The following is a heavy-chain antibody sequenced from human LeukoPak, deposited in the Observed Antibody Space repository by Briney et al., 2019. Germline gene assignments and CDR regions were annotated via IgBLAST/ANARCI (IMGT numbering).Heavy chain of an antibody. CDR1: GYSFTTYG. D-gene: IGHD5/OR15-5a*01. J-gene: IGHJ1*01. Sequence: ASVTVSCKASGYSFTTYGISWVRQAPGQGLEWMGWISTYNGDTSYAQNLQGRVTMTRDTSTSTAYIELRSLRSDDTAVYYCARDLCLRHPCPLQYWGQGTLLTVSS. CDR2: ISTYNGDT. V-gene: IGHV1-18*01. CDR3: ARDLCLRHPCPLQY.